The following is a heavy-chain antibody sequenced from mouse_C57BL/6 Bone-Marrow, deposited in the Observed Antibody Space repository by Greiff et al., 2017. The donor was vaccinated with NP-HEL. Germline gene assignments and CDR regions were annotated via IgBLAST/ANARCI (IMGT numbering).Heavy chain of an antibody. J-gene: IGHJ3*01. Sequence: EVQLVESGPGLVKPSQSLTLTCSVTGYSFTSGYFWYLIRQLPGNKLEWMGFISYDGSTNYNPSLKNRISITRDTSKNQFVLKLNSVTTEDTATYYWAAFAYWGQGTLVTVSA. CDR1: GYSFTSGYF. CDR3: AAFAY. V-gene: IGHV3-6*01. CDR2: ISYDGST.